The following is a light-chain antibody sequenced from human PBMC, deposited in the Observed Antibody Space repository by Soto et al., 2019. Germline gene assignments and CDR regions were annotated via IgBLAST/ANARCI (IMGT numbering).Light chain of an antibody. Sequence: EIGLTQSPGTLSLSPGERATLSCRASQSVSNNYLAWYQQKPGQAPRLLIYGASNRATGIPDRFTGSGSGTDFTLTISRLEPEDFAVYYCQQYVSSPWAFGQGTK. CDR2: GAS. CDR3: QQYVSSPWA. V-gene: IGKV3-20*01. J-gene: IGKJ1*01. CDR1: QSVSNNY.